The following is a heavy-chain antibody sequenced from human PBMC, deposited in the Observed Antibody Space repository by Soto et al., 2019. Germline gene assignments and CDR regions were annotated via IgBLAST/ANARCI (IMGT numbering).Heavy chain of an antibody. CDR2: ISPYDGNT. J-gene: IGHJ6*02. V-gene: IGHV1-18*01. CDR3: ARGGYYDSSGSRNYHYYGMNV. CDR1: GYTFSSYG. Sequence: ASVKVSCKASGYTFSSYGINWVRQAPGQGLEWLGWISPYDGNTKYAQILQGRVSMTTDTSTKTAYMEVRSLRSDDTAVYYCARGGYYDSSGSRNYHYYGMNVWGQGTTVTVSS. D-gene: IGHD3-22*01.